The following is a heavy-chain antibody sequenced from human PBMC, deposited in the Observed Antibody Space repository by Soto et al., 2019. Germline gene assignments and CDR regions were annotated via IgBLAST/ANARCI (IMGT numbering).Heavy chain of an antibody. CDR2: IYYREST. CDR3: ARLYPYYDILTGSQLYAFDI. J-gene: IGHJ3*02. CDR1: GDSISSSY. V-gene: IGHV4-59*01. D-gene: IGHD3-9*01. Sequence: SETLSLTCSVSGDSISSSYWSWIRQPPGKGLKRIRYIYYRESTNYNPSIKSRDTISVDTSRNQYTKKLTTVTDADTAVYYCARLYPYYDILTGSQLYAFDIRGQGTMVT.